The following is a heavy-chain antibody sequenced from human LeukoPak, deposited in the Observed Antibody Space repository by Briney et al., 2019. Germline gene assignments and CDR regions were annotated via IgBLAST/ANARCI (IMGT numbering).Heavy chain of an antibody. Sequence: PGGSLRLSCAASGFTFDDYTMHWVRQAPGKGLGWVSLITWDGGSTYYADSVKGRFTISRDIAKNSLYLQMNSLRAEDTAVYFCAREGALTVTKDAFDIWGQGTMVTVSS. CDR1: GFTFDDYT. J-gene: IGHJ3*02. CDR3: AREGALTVTKDAFDI. CDR2: ITWDGGST. D-gene: IGHD4-17*01. V-gene: IGHV3-43*01.